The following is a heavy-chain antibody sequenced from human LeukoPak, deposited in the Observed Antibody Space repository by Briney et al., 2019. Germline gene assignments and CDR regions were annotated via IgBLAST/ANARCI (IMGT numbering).Heavy chain of an antibody. V-gene: IGHV4-34*01. CDR2: INHSGST. CDR3: ARVNSVRAFDI. J-gene: IGHJ3*02. CDR1: GGSFSGYY. D-gene: IGHD4-23*01. Sequence: SETLSLTCAVYGGSFSGYYWSWIRQPPGKGLEWIGEINHSGSTNYNPSLRSRVTISVDKSKNQFSLKLNSVTAADTAVYYCARVNSVRAFDIWGQGTMVTVSS.